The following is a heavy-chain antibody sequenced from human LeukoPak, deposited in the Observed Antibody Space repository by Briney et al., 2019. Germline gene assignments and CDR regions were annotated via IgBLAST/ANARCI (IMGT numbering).Heavy chain of an antibody. V-gene: IGHV4-39*01. CDR2: IYYSGNT. CDR3: ARQTGSGLFILP. Sequence: SETLSLTCTVSGVSISSSNSYWGWIRQPPGKGLEWIGSIYYSGNTYYNASLKSQVSISIDTSKNQFSLSLTSVTAADTAVYYCARQTGSGLFILPGGQGTLVTVSS. D-gene: IGHD3/OR15-3a*01. CDR1: GVSISSSNSY. J-gene: IGHJ4*02.